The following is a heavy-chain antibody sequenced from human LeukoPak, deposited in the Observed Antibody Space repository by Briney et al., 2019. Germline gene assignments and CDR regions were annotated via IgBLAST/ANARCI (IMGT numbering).Heavy chain of an antibody. V-gene: IGHV3-33*01. D-gene: IGHD5-18*01. CDR2: IWHDGSNK. Sequence: TGRSLRLSCAASGFTFTTYVMHWVRQAPGKGLEWVALIWHDGSNKYYGDSVKDRFTISRDNSKNTLYLQMDSLRAEDTAVYYCARDRGYTYGHPLDYWGQGTLVTVSS. CDR3: ARDRGYTYGHPLDY. J-gene: IGHJ4*02. CDR1: GFTFTTYV.